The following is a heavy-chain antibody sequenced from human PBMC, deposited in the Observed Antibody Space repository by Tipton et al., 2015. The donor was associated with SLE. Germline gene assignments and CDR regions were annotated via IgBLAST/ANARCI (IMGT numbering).Heavy chain of an antibody. CDR3: ARDPSSGRDAFDI. J-gene: IGHJ3*02. V-gene: IGHV4-39*07. Sequence: TLSLTCTVSGGSISSSSYYWGWIRQPPGKGLEWIGSIYYSGSTNYNPSLKSRVTMSVDTSKNQFSLKLSSVTAADTAVYYCARDPSSGRDAFDIWGQGTMVTVSS. D-gene: IGHD1-26*01. CDR1: GGSISSSSYY. CDR2: IYYSGST.